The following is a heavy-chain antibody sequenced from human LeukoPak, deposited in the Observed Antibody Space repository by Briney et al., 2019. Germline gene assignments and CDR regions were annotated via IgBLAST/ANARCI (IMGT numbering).Heavy chain of an antibody. CDR2: INSDGSTI. Sequence: GGSLRLSCAASGFTLSSYWMHWVRQAPGKGLVWVSRINSDGSTINYADSVKGRSTISRDKARNTLYLQMNGLRAEDTAVYYCVRGGSGYGNFDSWGQGTLVTVSS. CDR1: GFTLSSYW. V-gene: IGHV3-74*01. CDR3: VRGGSGYGNFDS. J-gene: IGHJ4*02. D-gene: IGHD5-12*01.